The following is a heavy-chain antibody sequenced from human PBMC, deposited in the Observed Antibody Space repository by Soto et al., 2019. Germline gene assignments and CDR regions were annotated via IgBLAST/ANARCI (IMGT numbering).Heavy chain of an antibody. Sequence: TGGSLRLSCAVSGFTFSNAWMSWVRQAPGKGLEWVGRIKSKTDGGTTDYAAPVKGRFTISRDDSKNTLYLQMNSLKTEGTAVYYCTRRDRLDRLRPHLADYYYYGMDVWGQGTTVTVSS. CDR2: IKSKTDGGTT. V-gene: IGHV3-15*01. D-gene: IGHD3-16*01. J-gene: IGHJ6*02. CDR3: TRRDRLDRLRPHLADYYYYGMDV. CDR1: GFTFSNAW.